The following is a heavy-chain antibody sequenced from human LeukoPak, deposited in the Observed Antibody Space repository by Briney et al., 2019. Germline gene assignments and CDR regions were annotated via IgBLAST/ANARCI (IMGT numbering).Heavy chain of an antibody. V-gene: IGHV3-9*03. D-gene: IGHD2-2*01. CDR3: AKGSSTRSTSGTWFDP. CDR2: ISWNSGSI. CDR1: GFTFSSFW. Sequence: GGSLRLSCAASGFTFSSFWMHWVRQAPGKGLEWVSGISWNSGSIGYADSVKGRFTISRDNAKNSLYLQMNSLRAEDMALYYCAKGSSTRSTSGTWFDPWGQGTLVTVSS. J-gene: IGHJ5*02.